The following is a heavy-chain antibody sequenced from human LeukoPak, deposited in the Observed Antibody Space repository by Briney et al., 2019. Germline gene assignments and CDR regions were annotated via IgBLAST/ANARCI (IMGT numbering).Heavy chain of an antibody. J-gene: IGHJ4*02. CDR1: GYPLTELS. CDR2: FDPEDGET. Sequence: ASVKVSCKVSGYPLTELSIHWVRQAPGQGLEWMGGFDPEDGETVSAQMFQGRVTMTEDTSTDTAYMELSILRSDDTAVYYCASATRWESGGFDYWGQGTLVTVSS. V-gene: IGHV1-24*01. D-gene: IGHD3-10*01. CDR3: ASATRWESGGFDY.